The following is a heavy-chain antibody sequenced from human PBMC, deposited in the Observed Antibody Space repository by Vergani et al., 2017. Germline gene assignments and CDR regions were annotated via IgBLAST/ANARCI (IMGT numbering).Heavy chain of an antibody. J-gene: IGHJ4*02. D-gene: IGHD6-19*01. CDR2: IFSNDEK. V-gene: IGHV2-26*01. Sequence: QITLKESGPTLVKPTQTLTLTCTFSGFSLSTSGVGVSWIRHPPGKALEWLAHIFSNDEKSDSTSLKSRLTISKDTAKSPVVLTMTNVDPVDTATYYCARTYSSGNFDYWGQGTLVTVSS. CDR3: ARTYSSGNFDY. CDR1: GFSLSTSGVG.